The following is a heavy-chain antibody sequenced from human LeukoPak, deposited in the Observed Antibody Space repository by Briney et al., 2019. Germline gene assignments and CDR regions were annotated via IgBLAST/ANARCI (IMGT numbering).Heavy chain of an antibody. V-gene: IGHV4-4*09. J-gene: IGHJ4*02. CDR1: GGSISSYY. Sequence: KPSETLSLTCTVSGGSISSYYWSWIRQPPGKGLEWIGYIYTSGSTNYNPSLKSRVTISVDTSKNQFSLKLSSVTAADTAVYYCARHSVSLWLLDYWGQGTLVTVSS. CDR3: ARHSVSLWLLDY. D-gene: IGHD5-18*01. CDR2: IYTSGST.